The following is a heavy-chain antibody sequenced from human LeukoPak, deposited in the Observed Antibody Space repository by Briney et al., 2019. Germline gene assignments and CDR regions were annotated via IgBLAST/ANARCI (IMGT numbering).Heavy chain of an antibody. Sequence: GASVKLSCKASGGTFSSYAISWVRQAPGQGLEWMGRIIPILGIANYAQKFQGRVTITADKSTSTAYMERSSLRSEDTAVYYCARGYTENTLRMTTGKGGYYFDYWGQGTLVTVSS. V-gene: IGHV1-69*04. CDR3: ARGYTENTLRMTTGKGGYYFDY. J-gene: IGHJ4*02. CDR2: IIPILGIA. CDR1: GGTFSSYA. D-gene: IGHD4-11*01.